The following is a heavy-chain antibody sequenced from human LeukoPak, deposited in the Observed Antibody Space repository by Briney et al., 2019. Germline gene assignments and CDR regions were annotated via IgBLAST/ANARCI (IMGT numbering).Heavy chain of an antibody. CDR3: ARLGWGSYGPFDY. Sequence: GGSLRLSCAASGFTFSSYEMNWVRQAPGKGLEWVSYISSSGSTIYYADSVKGRFTISRDNAKNSLYLQMNSLRAEDTAVYYCARLGWGSYGPFDYWGQGTLVTVSS. D-gene: IGHD3-16*01. CDR2: ISSSGSTI. J-gene: IGHJ4*02. CDR1: GFTFSSYE. V-gene: IGHV3-48*03.